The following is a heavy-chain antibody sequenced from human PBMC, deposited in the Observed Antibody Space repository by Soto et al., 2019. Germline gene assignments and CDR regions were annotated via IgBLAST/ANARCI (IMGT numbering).Heavy chain of an antibody. Sequence: PVGSLRLSCAASGFTFSSYWMHWVRQAPGKGLVWVSRINSDGSSTSYADSVKGRFTISRDNAKNTLYLQMNSLRAEDTAVYYCARGADYYDSSGYRHAFDIWGQGTMVTVSS. D-gene: IGHD3-22*01. CDR2: INSDGSST. V-gene: IGHV3-74*01. CDR3: ARGADYYDSSGYRHAFDI. CDR1: GFTFSSYW. J-gene: IGHJ3*02.